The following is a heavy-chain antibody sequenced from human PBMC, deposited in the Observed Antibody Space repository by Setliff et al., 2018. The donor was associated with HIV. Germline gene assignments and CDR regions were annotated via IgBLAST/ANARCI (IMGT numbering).Heavy chain of an antibody. CDR2: MSYSGST. J-gene: IGHJ3*02. V-gene: IGHV4-61*01. CDR1: GGPLNSRNW. Sequence: PSETLSLTCAVSGGPLNSRNWWSWVRQPPGKGLEWIGYMSYSGSTYYNPSLKSRIIMSVDTSKNQFSLKLSSVTAADTALYYCARSDSYCAGDCYGVDGVDAFDILGQVTMVTVSS. CDR3: ARSDSYCAGDCYGVDGVDAFDI. D-gene: IGHD2-21*02.